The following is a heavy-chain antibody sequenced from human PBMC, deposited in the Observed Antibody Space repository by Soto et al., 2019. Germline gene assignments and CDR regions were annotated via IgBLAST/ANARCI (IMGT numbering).Heavy chain of an antibody. CDR1: GYTFTSYA. V-gene: IGHV1-3*01. CDR3: ARDRLAKLLWFGEAPRDGMDV. J-gene: IGHJ6*02. Sequence: ASVKVSCKASGYTFTSYAMHWVRQAPGQRLEWMGWINAGNGNTKYSQKFQGRVTITRDTSASTAYMELSSLRSEGTAVYYCARDRLAKLLWFGEAPRDGMDVWGQGTTVTVSS. CDR2: INAGNGNT. D-gene: IGHD3-10*01.